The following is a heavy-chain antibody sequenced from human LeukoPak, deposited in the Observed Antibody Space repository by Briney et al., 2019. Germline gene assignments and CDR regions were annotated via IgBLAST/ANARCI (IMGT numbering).Heavy chain of an antibody. D-gene: IGHD5-24*01. V-gene: IGHV1-18*01. CDR2: ISAHNGDT. CDR3: AGELREEMAPEVETDAFDI. J-gene: IGHJ3*02. CDR1: GYTFISNG. Sequence: ASVKVSCKASGYTFISNGISWVRQAPGQGLEWMGWISAHNGDTNYAQKFQGRVTMTTDTSTSTIYMELRGLRSDDTAVYYCAGELREEMAPEVETDAFDIWGQGTMVTVSS.